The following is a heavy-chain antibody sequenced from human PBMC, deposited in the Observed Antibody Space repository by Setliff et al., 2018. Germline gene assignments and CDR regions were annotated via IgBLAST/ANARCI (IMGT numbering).Heavy chain of an antibody. D-gene: IGHD2-2*01. CDR3: AKPGGWTWPLYYFDS. J-gene: IGHJ4*02. CDR1: GFTFSNYW. CDR2: IYSDGNTT. Sequence: GGSLRLSCAASGFTFSNYWMHWVRQAPGKGLVWVSRIYSDGNTTNYADSVKGRFTISKDNSKNILYLEMTSLRADDTAIYYCAKPGGWTWPLYYFDSWGQGTLVTVS. V-gene: IGHV3-74*01.